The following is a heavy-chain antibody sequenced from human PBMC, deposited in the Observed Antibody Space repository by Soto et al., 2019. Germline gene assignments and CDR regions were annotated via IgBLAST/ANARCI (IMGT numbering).Heavy chain of an antibody. Sequence: LRLSCAASGFTFSGSAMHWVRQASGKGLEWVGRIRSKANSYATAYAASVKGRFTISGDDSKNTAYLQMNSLKTEDTAVYYCTRRVRGVFYWGQGTLVTVSS. CDR2: IRSKANSYAT. CDR3: TRRVRGVFY. CDR1: GFTFSGSA. V-gene: IGHV3-73*01. J-gene: IGHJ4*02. D-gene: IGHD3-10*02.